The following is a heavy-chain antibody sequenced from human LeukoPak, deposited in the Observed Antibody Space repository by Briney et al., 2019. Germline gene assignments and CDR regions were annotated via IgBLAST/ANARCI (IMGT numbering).Heavy chain of an antibody. Sequence: GGSLRLSCVVSGFTFSSYSMKWVRQAPGKGLEWVSYISSSSSAIYYADSVKGRFTISRDNAKNSLYLQMNSLRAEDTAVYYCARGGYYDTSGASWYFDLWGRGTLVTVSS. CDR3: ARGGYYDTSGASWYFDL. V-gene: IGHV3-48*01. CDR2: ISSSSSAI. CDR1: GFTFSSYS. D-gene: IGHD3-22*01. J-gene: IGHJ2*01.